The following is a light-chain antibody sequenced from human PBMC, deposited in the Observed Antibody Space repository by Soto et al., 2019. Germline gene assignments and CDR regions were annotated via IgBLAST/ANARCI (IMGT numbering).Light chain of an antibody. Sequence: DIHMTQSPSSLSASVGYRFTITCQASQNINNYLNWYQQKPGRAPKLLIYDASNLEAGVPSRLRGSGSGTDFTFTISRLHPEDTATYYCQQYENLPTFGQGTRLENK. V-gene: IGKV1-33*01. J-gene: IGKJ5*01. CDR1: QNINNY. CDR3: QQYENLPT. CDR2: DAS.